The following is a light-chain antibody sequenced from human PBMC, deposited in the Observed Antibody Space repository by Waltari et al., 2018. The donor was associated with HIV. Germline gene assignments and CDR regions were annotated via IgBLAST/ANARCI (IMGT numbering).Light chain of an antibody. J-gene: IGKJ1*01. Sequence: ENVLTKSPGSMSLSPGERATLSCRASQSVSSNNLAWYQQTPGQAPRLLIYGASNRATGIPERFSGSGSGTDFTLTISRLEPEDFAVYYCQQYGTTPWTFGQGTKVEV. CDR2: GAS. V-gene: IGKV3-20*01. CDR3: QQYGTTPWT. CDR1: QSVSSNN.